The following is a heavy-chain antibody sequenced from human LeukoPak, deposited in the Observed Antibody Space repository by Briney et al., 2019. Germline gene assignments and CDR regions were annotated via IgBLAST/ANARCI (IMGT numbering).Heavy chain of an antibody. Sequence: GGSLRLSCAASGFSFSDAWMTWVRQAPGKGLEWVGRVKRKTDGGTVDYAAPLRGRITISRDDSKNTVYLQMNSLRAEDTAVYYCARASMIVVVITIDAFDIWGQGTMVTVSS. CDR2: VKRKTDGGTV. V-gene: IGHV3-15*01. D-gene: IGHD3-22*01. J-gene: IGHJ3*02. CDR3: ARASMIVVVITIDAFDI. CDR1: GFSFSDAW.